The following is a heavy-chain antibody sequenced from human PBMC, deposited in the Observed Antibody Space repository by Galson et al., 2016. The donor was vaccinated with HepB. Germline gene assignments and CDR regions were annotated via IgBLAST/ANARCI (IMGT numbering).Heavy chain of an antibody. J-gene: IGHJ4*02. CDR1: GFSLRSDKLC. D-gene: IGHD6-25*01. CDR3: TRAAATSCNFFDY. CDR2: IDWDDDQ. V-gene: IGHV2-70*01. Sequence: PALVNPTQTLTLTCTFSGFSLRSDKLCVSWIRQPPGKALEWLALIDWDDDQYYGTSLKTRLTISKDSSNNQVVLTMTNMDPVDTATYYCTRAAATSCNFFDYWGQGTLVTVSS.